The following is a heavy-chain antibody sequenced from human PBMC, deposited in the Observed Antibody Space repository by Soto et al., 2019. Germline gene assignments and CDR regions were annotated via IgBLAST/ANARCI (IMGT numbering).Heavy chain of an antibody. V-gene: IGHV5-10-1*01. CDR2: IDLKDPYT. Sequence: GESLKISCQGSGYTCVSCLINWVRHTRGRGLGMMGRIDLKDPYTNFIPCFHGYVTISGYKLISTVYLHLNSVNAFLTVIYMCARSFRSEYHYGSEHVDFWGPGTLVTVS. CDR3: ARSFRSEYHYGSEHVDF. J-gene: IGHJ4*02. D-gene: IGHD3-10*01. CDR1: GYTCVSCL.